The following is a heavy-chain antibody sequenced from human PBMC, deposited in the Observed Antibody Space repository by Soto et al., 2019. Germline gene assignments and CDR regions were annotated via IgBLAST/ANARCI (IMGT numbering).Heavy chain of an antibody. Sequence: KPSETLSLTCAVYGGSFSGHSWTWIRQSPGKGLEWIGDINHSGRVNYSPSLKSRVTISLDTSKNQFSLTLSAVSAADTAMYYCSTRAYDTNGYYRFGPWGQGTLVTVSS. V-gene: IGHV4-34*01. J-gene: IGHJ5*01. CDR1: GGSFSGHS. CDR2: INHSGRV. CDR3: STRAYDTNGYYRFGP. D-gene: IGHD3-22*01.